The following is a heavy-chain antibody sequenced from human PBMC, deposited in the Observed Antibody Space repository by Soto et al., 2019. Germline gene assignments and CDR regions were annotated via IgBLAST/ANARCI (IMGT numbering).Heavy chain of an antibody. Sequence: GVSLRLSCASSGFTFSDYYMSWIRQAPGKGLEWVSYISSSGSTIYYADSVKARFTISRDNAKNSLYLQMNSLRAEDTAVYYCARGPPTYYYDSSGYGEDAYFDYWGQGTLVTVSS. V-gene: IGHV3-11*01. CDR1: GFTFSDYY. J-gene: IGHJ4*02. CDR3: ARGPPTYYYDSSGYGEDAYFDY. D-gene: IGHD3-22*01. CDR2: ISSSGSTI.